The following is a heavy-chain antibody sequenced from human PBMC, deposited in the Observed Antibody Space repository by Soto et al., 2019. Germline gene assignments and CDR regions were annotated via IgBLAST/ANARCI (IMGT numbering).Heavy chain of an antibody. CDR3: ARDQIAARPLKH. Sequence: ETLSLTCAVYGGSFSGYYWSWIRQPPGKGLEWIGEINHSGSTNYNPSLKSRVTISVDTSKNQFSLKLSSVTAADTAVYYCARDQIAARPLKHWGQGTLVTVSS. D-gene: IGHD6-6*01. CDR2: INHSGST. CDR1: GGSFSGYY. V-gene: IGHV4-34*01. J-gene: IGHJ4*02.